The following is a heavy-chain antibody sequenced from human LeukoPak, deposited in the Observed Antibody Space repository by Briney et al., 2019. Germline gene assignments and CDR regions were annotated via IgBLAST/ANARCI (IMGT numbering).Heavy chain of an antibody. CDR3: ARGPLEDIVVVPAGYFDY. CDR2: IYYSGST. Sequence: PSETLSLTCTVSGGSISSYYWSWIRQPPGKGLEWIGYIYYSGSTNHNPSLKSRVTISVDTSKNQFSLKLSSVTAADTAVYYCARGPLEDIVVVPAGYFDYWGQGTLVTVSS. V-gene: IGHV4-59*01. CDR1: GGSISSYY. D-gene: IGHD2-2*01. J-gene: IGHJ4*02.